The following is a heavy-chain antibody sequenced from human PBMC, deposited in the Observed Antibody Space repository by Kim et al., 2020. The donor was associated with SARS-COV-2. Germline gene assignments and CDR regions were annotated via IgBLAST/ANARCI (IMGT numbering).Heavy chain of an antibody. Sequence: GGSLRLSCEASGFAVYRFAMNWVRQAPGQGLEWIAANTNNNGKTYYQDSVKGRFTISRDESKNIVYLHMSSLRVEDTAVYYCAKDHPSPGWPTFGDWGPG. CDR2: NTNNNGKT. CDR3: AKDHPSPGWPTFGD. CDR1: GFAVYRFA. D-gene: IGHD6-19*01. V-gene: IGHV3-23*01. J-gene: IGHJ4*02.